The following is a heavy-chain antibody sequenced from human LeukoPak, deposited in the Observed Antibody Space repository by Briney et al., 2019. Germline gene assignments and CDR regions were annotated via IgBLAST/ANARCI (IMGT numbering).Heavy chain of an antibody. CDR2: IYAGDAAT. Sequence: GESLKIPCRSSGYTSSTYWIGWARQLPGQDLDWVGMIYAGDAATRYSPSFKGQFTISADKSIPTSYLQWISLKSSDRPMYCCGRLSGRDPYFDYWGQGTLITVSS. CDR1: GYTSSTYW. J-gene: IGHJ4*02. CDR3: GRLSGRDPYFDY. V-gene: IGHV5-51*01. D-gene: IGHD1-26*01.